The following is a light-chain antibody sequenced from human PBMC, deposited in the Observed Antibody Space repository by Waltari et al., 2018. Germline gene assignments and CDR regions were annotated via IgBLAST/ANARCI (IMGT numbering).Light chain of an antibody. J-gene: IGLJ3*02. CDR2: VNSDGSH. V-gene: IGLV4-69*01. Sequence: QLVLTQSPSASASLGASVKLTCTLDSGHSNNIVAWLQRRPEKGPRYLMKVNSDGSHTKEDDIPERFSGSSSWPERYLTISSLHAEDEADYYCQTGGHGTWVFGGGTKLTVV. CDR1: SGHSNNI. CDR3: QTGGHGTWV.